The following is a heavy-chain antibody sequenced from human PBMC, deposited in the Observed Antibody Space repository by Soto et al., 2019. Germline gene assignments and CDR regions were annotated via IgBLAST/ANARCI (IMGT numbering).Heavy chain of an antibody. J-gene: IGHJ4*02. CDR2: IKQDGSEK. CDR3: ARDSPNWGWVECCFDY. V-gene: IGHV3-7*01. CDR1: GFTFSSYW. D-gene: IGHD7-27*01. Sequence: EVQLVESGGGLVQPGGSLRLSCAASGFTFSSYWMSWVRQAPGKGLEWVANIKQDGSEKYYVDSVKGRFTISRDNAKNSLYLQMNSLRAEDTAVYYCARDSPNWGWVECCFDYWGQGTLVTVSS.